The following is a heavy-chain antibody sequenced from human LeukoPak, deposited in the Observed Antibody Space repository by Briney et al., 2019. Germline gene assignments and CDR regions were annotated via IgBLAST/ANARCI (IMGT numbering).Heavy chain of an antibody. D-gene: IGHD3-10*01. CDR1: GFTFSDYY. V-gene: IGHV3-11*04. J-gene: IGHJ4*02. CDR2: ISSSGSTI. CDR3: AKDWYGYYGSGSFDY. Sequence: GGSLRLSCAASGFTFSDYYMSWIRKAPGKGLEWVSYISSSGSTIYYADSVKGRITISRDNAKNSLYLQMISLRAEDTAVYYCAKDWYGYYGSGSFDYWGQGTLVTVSS.